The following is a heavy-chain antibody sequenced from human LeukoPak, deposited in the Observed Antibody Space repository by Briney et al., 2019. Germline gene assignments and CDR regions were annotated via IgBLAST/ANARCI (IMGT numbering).Heavy chain of an antibody. CDR1: GFTFSSYG. J-gene: IGHJ4*02. CDR3: AKANSITIFGVISPVDY. V-gene: IGHV3-48*01. CDR2: ISSSSSTI. Sequence: PGGSLRLSCAASGFTFSSYGMTWVRQAPGKGLEWVSYISSSSSTIYYADSVKGRFTISRDNSKNTLYLQMNSLRAEDTAVYYCAKANSITIFGVISPVDYWGQGTLVTVSS. D-gene: IGHD3-3*01.